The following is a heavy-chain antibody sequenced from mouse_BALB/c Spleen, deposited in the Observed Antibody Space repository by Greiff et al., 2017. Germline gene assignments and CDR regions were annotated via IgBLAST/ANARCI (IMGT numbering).Heavy chain of an antibody. CDR2: IWAGGST. CDR3: ARECYYGSSPCAMDY. D-gene: IGHD1-1*01. Sequence: QVQLKQSGPGLVAPSQSLSITCTVSGFSLTSYGVHWVRQPPGKGLEWLGVIWAGGSTNYNSALMSRLSISKDNSKSHVFLKMNSLQTDDTAMYYCARECYYGSSPCAMDYWGQGTSVTVSS. J-gene: IGHJ4*01. V-gene: IGHV2-9*02. CDR1: GFSLTSYG.